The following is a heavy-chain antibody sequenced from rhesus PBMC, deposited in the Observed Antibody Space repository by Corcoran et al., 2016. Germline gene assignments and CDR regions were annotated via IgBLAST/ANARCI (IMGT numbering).Heavy chain of an antibody. J-gene: IGHJ4*01. CDR3: ARVGTAGKLDY. CDR1: GGSISGYYY. CDR2: IYGNSAST. V-gene: IGHV4-73*01. D-gene: IGHD5-24*01. Sequence: QVQLQQWGEGLVKPSETLSLTCAVYGGSISGYYYWSWIRQPPGKGLEWIGYIYGNSASTNYNPSLKNRVTISKDTSKNQFSLKLSSVTAAGTAVYYCARVGTAGKLDYWGQGVLVTVSS.